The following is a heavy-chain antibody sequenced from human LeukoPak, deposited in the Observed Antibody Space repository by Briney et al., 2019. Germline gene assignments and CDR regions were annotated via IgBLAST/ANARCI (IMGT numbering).Heavy chain of an antibody. CDR1: GGSISSSSYY. CDR3: ARLGGPVDTAMVYFDY. V-gene: IGHV4-39*07. Sequence: SETLSLTCTVSGGSISSSSYYWGWIRQPPGKGLEWIGSIYYSGSTYYNPSLKSRVTISVDTSKNQFSLKLSSVTAADTAVYYCARLGGPVDTAMVYFDYWGQGTLVTVSS. D-gene: IGHD5-18*01. J-gene: IGHJ4*02. CDR2: IYYSGST.